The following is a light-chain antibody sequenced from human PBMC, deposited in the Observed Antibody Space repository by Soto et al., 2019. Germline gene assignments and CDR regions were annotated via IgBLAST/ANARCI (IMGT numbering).Light chain of an antibody. CDR1: QSVLYSSNNKNY. CDR2: WAS. CDR3: QQYYSTPLT. V-gene: IGKV4-1*01. J-gene: IGKJ4*01. Sequence: DIVMTQSPDSLAVSLGERATINCKSSQSVLYSSNNKNYFAWYQQRAGQPPKLLVYWASTRESGVPDRFSGSGSETDFTLTISSLQAEDVAVYYCQQYYSTPLTFGGGTKVEIK.